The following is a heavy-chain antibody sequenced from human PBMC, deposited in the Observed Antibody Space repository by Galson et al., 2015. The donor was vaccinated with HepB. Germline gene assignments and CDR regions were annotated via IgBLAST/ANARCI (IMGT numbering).Heavy chain of an antibody. D-gene: IGHD4-17*01. V-gene: IGHV3-23*01. Sequence: SLRLSCAASGFTFSSYWMSWVRQAPGKGLEWVSAISGSGGSTYYADSVKGRFTISRDNSKNTLYLQMNSLRAEDTAVYYCAGFDYGDYSFVYWGQGTLVTVSS. CDR2: ISGSGGST. CDR3: AGFDYGDYSFVY. J-gene: IGHJ4*02. CDR1: GFTFSSYW.